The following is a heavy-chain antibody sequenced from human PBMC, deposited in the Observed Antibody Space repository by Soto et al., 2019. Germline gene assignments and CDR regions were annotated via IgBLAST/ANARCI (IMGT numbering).Heavy chain of an antibody. Sequence: QRQLHEAGPGLVKPSETLSITSTVSGGSLTRSSYYWGWIRQPPGKGLEWIGSIYYSGSTYYHPSLESRNTITEDTSKNPFSLNVSSVTAAATAVYYWARHEIEPIVGAQQKPFECCGQGTLVPFAS. CDR2: IYYSGST. CDR1: GGSLTRSSYY. J-gene: IGHJ4*02. V-gene: IGHV4-39*01. D-gene: IGHD1-26*01. CDR3: ARHEIEPIVGAQQKPFEC.